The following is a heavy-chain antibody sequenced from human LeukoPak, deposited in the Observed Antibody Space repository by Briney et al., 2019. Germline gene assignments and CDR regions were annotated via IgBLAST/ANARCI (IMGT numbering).Heavy chain of an antibody. V-gene: IGHV3-33*08. CDR3: ARDLSGSYAPGGDY. J-gene: IGHJ4*02. Sequence: GGSLRLSCAASGFTFSSYAMSWVRQAPGKGLEWVAVIWYDGSNKYYADSVKGRFTISRDNSKNTLYLQMNSLRAEDTAVYYCARDLSGSYAPGGDYWGQGTLVTVSS. D-gene: IGHD1-26*01. CDR2: IWYDGSNK. CDR1: GFTFSSYA.